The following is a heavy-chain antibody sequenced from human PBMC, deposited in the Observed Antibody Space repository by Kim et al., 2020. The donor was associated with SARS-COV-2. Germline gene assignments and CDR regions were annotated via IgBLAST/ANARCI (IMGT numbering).Heavy chain of an antibody. V-gene: IGHV4-39*01. CDR1: GGSISSSSYY. J-gene: IGHJ4*02. D-gene: IGHD3-22*01. CDR3: ASTYYYDSSGYADFDY. Sequence: SETLSLTCTVSGGSISSSSYYWGWIRQPPGKGLEWIGSIYYSGSTYYNPSLKSRVTISVDMSKNQFSLKLSSVTAADTAVYYCASTYYYDSSGYADFDYWGQGTLVTVSS. CDR2: IYYSGST.